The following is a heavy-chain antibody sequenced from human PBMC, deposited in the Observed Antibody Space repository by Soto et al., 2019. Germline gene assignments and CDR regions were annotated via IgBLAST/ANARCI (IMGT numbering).Heavy chain of an antibody. CDR1: GGSISSYY. D-gene: IGHD1-20*01. V-gene: IGHV4-59*01. Sequence: SETLSLTCTVSGGSISSYYWSWIRQPPGKGLEWIGYIYYSGSTNYNPSLKSRVTISVDTSKNQFSLKLSSVTAADTAVYYCARDLGRRYSWGNWFDPWGQGTMVTVSS. CDR2: IYYSGST. J-gene: IGHJ5*02. CDR3: ARDLGRRYSWGNWFDP.